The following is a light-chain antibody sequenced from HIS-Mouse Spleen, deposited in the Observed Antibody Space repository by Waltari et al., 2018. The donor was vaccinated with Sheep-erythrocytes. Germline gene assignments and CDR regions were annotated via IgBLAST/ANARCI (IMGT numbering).Light chain of an antibody. CDR3: CSYAGSSTPWV. J-gene: IGLJ3*02. CDR1: SSDVGSYNL. Sequence: QSALTQPASVSGSPGQSITISCTGTSSDVGSYNLVSWYQQHPGKAPKLMTYEGSKRPSGVSNRFSGSKSGNTASLTISGLQAEDDADYYCCSYAGSSTPWVFGGGTKLTVL. CDR2: EGS. V-gene: IGLV2-23*01.